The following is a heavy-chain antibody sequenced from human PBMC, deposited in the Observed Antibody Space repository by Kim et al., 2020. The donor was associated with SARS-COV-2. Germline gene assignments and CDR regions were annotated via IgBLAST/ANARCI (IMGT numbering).Heavy chain of an antibody. CDR3: ARGRQASRGGNDY. J-gene: IGHJ4*02. Sequence: SNPSLKSRVTISVDTSKNQFSLKLSSVTAADTAVYYCARGRQASRGGNDYWGQGTLVTVSS. D-gene: IGHD3-10*01. V-gene: IGHV4-34*01.